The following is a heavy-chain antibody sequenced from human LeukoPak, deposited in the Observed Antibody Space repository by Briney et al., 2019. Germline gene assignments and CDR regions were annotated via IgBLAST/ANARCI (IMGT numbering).Heavy chain of an antibody. CDR1: GFGFSDYG. CDR2: MQYDGSVI. CDR3: AQDVPIERVPGVGPGS. D-gene: IGHD2-8*01. Sequence: GGSLRLSCAASGFGFSDYGTHWVRQAPGKGLEWVTFMQYDGSVIFYADSVKGRFTISRDNSKSTVYLQMSSLRTEDTAVYFCAQDVPIERVPGVGPGSWGQGTLVTVSS. V-gene: IGHV3-30*02. J-gene: IGHJ5*02.